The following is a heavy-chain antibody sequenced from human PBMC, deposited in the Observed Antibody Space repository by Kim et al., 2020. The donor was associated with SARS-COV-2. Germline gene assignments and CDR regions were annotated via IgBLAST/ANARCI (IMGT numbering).Heavy chain of an antibody. CDR1: GFTFSSYW. V-gene: IGHV3-7*01. J-gene: IGHJ6*02. CDR2: IKEDGSEK. CDR3: ARPLSGYSRYYGMDV. D-gene: IGHD3-22*01. Sequence: GGSLRLSCAASGFTFSSYWMTWVRQAPGKGLEWVANIKEDGSEKYYVDSVKGRFTISRDNAKKLLYLQMNSLRAEDTAVYHCARPLSGYSRYYGMDVWGQGTTVTVSS.